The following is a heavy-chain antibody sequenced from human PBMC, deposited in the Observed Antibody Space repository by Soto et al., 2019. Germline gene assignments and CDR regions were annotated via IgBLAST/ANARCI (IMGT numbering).Heavy chain of an antibody. CDR2: IKPAIGSA. CDR1: GDIFTTYA. J-gene: IGHJ4*02. D-gene: IGHD1-26*01. CDR3: ARGLLVGQETVDY. Sequence: QVQVVQSGAEVKEPGSSVKVSCKASGDIFTTYAINWVRQAPGQGLVWMGGIKPAIGSANYAPTFQGRLTITADYLTATAYMDLTSLTYEDTAVYYCARGLLVGQETVDYWGQGTLVTVSS. V-gene: IGHV1-69*01.